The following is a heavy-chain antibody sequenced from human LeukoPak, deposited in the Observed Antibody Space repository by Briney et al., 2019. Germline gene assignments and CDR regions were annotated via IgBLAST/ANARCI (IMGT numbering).Heavy chain of an antibody. CDR1: GGSFSGYY. D-gene: IGHD2-21*01. CDR2: IHQSGSA. Sequence: SETLSLTCAVYGGSFSGYYWTWIRQPPGKGLEWIGEIHQSGSANYNPSLKSRLTMSVDTSKNKFSLKMTSVTAADTAMYYCARGIPLLKWFDPWGLGTLVTVSS. CDR3: ARGIPLLKWFDP. J-gene: IGHJ5*02. V-gene: IGHV4-34*01.